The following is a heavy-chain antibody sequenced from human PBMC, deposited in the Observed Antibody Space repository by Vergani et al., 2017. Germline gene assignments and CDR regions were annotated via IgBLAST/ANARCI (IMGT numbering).Heavy chain of an antibody. J-gene: IGHJ4*02. CDR3: ARSYEGXFDY. D-gene: IGHD1-26*01. V-gene: IGHV1-46*01. CDR1: GYTFTSYY. Sequence: QVQLVQSGAEVKKPGASVKVSCKASGYTFTSYYMHGVRQAPGQGLEWMGIINPSGGSTSYAQKFQGRVTMTRDTSTSTVYMELSSLRSEYTAVYYCARSYEGXFDYWGQGTLVTVSS. CDR2: INPSGGST.